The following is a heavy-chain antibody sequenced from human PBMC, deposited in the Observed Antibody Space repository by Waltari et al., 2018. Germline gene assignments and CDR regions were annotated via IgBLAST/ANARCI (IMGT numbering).Heavy chain of an antibody. CDR3: AKDRTAMGTDAFDI. CDR1: GYSFTSYW. V-gene: IGHV3-23*03. D-gene: IGHD5-18*01. CDR2: IYSGGST. Sequence: EVQLVQSGAEVKKPGESLKISCKGSGYSFTSYWIGWVRQMPGKGLEWVSVIYSGGSTYYADSVKGRFTISRDNSKNTLYLQMNSLRAEDTAVYYCAKDRTAMGTDAFDIWGQGTMVTVSS. J-gene: IGHJ3*02.